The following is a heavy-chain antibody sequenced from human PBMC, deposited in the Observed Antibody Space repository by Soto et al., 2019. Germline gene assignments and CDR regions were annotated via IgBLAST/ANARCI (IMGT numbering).Heavy chain of an antibody. V-gene: IGHV1-8*01. Sequence: ASVKVSCKASGYTFTSYDINWVRQATGQGLEWMGWMNPNSGNTGYAQKFQGRVTMTRNTSISTAYMELSSLRSEDTAVYYFSGGGESKPLGYYYMDVWGKGTTVTVSS. D-gene: IGHD3-16*01. CDR1: GYTFTSYD. J-gene: IGHJ6*03. CDR2: MNPNSGNT. CDR3: SGGGESKPLGYYYMDV.